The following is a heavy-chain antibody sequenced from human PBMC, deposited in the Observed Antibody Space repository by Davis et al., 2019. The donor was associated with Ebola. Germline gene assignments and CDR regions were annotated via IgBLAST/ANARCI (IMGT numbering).Heavy chain of an antibody. J-gene: IGHJ4*02. CDR3: ARFAAMANNFDY. CDR2: IYYSGST. D-gene: IGHD5-18*01. CDR1: GGSISSYY. Sequence: PSETLSLTCTVSGGSISSYYWSWIRQPPGKGLEWIGYIYYSGSTNYNPSLKSRVTISVDTSKNQFSLKLSSVTAADTAVYYCARFAAMANNFDYWGQGTLVTVSS. V-gene: IGHV4-59*01.